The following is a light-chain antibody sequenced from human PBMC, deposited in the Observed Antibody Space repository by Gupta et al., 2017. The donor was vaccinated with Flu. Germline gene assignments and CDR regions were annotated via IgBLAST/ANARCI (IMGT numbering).Light chain of an antibody. J-gene: IGKJ4*01. CDR3: QQYYSAPPT. CDR1: QSVLYTSNSKNH. Sequence: DIVMTQSPDSLAVSLGERATVNCKSSQSVLYTSNSKNHLAWYQRKPGQPPKLLIYWASTRESGVPDRFSGSGSGTDFTLTISSLQAEDVAVYYCQQYYSAPPTFGGGTKVEIK. CDR2: WAS. V-gene: IGKV4-1*01.